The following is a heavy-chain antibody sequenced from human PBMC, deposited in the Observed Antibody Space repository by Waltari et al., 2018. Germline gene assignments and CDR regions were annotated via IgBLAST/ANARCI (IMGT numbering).Heavy chain of an antibody. Sequence: QVQLVQSGAEVKKPGASVKVSCKASGYTFTGYYMHWVRQAPGQGLEWMGWINPNSGGTNYAQKFQGRVTMTRDTSISTAYMELSRLRSDDTAVYYCAREDTIFGVVTSTYYMDVWGRGTLVTVSS. D-gene: IGHD3-3*01. CDR1: GYTFTGYY. CDR2: INPNSGGT. V-gene: IGHV1-2*02. CDR3: AREDTIFGVVTSTYYMDV. J-gene: IGHJ2*01.